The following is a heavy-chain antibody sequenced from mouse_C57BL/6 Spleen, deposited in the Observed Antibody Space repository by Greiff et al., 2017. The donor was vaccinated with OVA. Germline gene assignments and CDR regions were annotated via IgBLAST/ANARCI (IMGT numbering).Heavy chain of an antibody. CDR2: ISSGGSYT. V-gene: IGHV5-6*01. J-gene: IGHJ2*01. CDR3: ARHPYYYGSSYGYYFDY. Sequence: EVQLVESGGDLVKPGGSLKLSCAASGFTFSSYGMSWVRQTPDKRLEWVATISSGGSYTYYPDSVKGRFTISRDNAKNTLYLKMSSLKSEDTAMYYCARHPYYYGSSYGYYFDYWGQGTTLTVSS. CDR1: GFTFSSYG. D-gene: IGHD1-1*01.